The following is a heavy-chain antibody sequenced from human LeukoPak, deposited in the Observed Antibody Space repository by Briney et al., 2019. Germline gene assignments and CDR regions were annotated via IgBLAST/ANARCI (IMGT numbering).Heavy chain of an antibody. D-gene: IGHD1-26*01. J-gene: IGHJ4*02. CDR3: AKDGDYSGSYYDY. V-gene: IGHV3-9*01. CDR1: GFTFDDYA. Sequence: PGGYLRLSCAASGFTFDDYAMHWVRQAPGKGLEWVSGISWNSGSIGYADSVKGRFTISRDNAKNSLYLQMNSLRAEDTALYYCAKDGDYSGSYYDYWGQGTLVTASS. CDR2: ISWNSGSI.